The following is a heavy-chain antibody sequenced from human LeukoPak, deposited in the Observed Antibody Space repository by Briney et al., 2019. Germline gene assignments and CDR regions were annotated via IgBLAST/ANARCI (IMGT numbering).Heavy chain of an antibody. CDR1: GGSISSYY. Sequence: SETLSLTCTVSGGSISSYYWSWLRQPPGKGLEWIGFIYYTGSTNYNPSLKSRVTISIDTSKNQFSLKLSSVTAADTAVYYCARQFCSGGSCYPYFDYWGRGTLVTVSS. CDR3: ARQFCSGGSCYPYFDY. J-gene: IGHJ4*02. CDR2: IYYTGST. D-gene: IGHD2-15*01. V-gene: IGHV4-59*01.